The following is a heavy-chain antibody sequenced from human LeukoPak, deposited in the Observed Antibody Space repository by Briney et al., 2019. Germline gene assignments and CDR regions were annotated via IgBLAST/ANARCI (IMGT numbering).Heavy chain of an antibody. CDR3: AVEDYFNFYFDY. Sequence: SETLSLTCTVSGGPISSGSYYWSWIRQPAGKGLEWIGRIYTSGTTNYNPSLKSRVIISVDTSKNQFSLKLNSVTAADTAVYYCAVEDYFNFYFDYWGQGTLVTVSS. J-gene: IGHJ4*02. CDR2: IYTSGTT. V-gene: IGHV4-61*02. CDR1: GGPISSGSYY. D-gene: IGHD3-10*01.